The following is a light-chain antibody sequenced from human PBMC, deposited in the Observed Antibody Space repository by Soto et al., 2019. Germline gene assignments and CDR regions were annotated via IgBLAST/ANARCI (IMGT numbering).Light chain of an antibody. CDR2: GAF. CDR3: QQYGSLIT. Sequence: EVVLTQFPNTLSSSAGERANLSCRASQSLYNNDLAWHQQKPGQAPRLLIYGAFSRATDIPDRFSGSGSGTDFTLTINRLEPEDSAVYYCQQYGSLITFGQGTRLEI. CDR1: QSLYNND. J-gene: IGKJ5*01. V-gene: IGKV3-20*01.